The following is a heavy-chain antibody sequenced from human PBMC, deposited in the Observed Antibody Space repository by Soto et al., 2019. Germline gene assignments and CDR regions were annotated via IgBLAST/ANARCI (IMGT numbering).Heavy chain of an antibody. Sequence: SEILSLTCTVSGGSISSYYWSWIRQPPGKGLEWIGYIYYSGSTNYNPSLKSRVTISVDTSKNQFSLKLSSVTAADTAVYYCARDAPIAAAGTRYYGMDVWGQGTTVTVSS. V-gene: IGHV4-59*01. CDR1: GGSISSYY. J-gene: IGHJ6*02. CDR3: ARDAPIAAAGTRYYGMDV. CDR2: IYYSGST. D-gene: IGHD6-13*01.